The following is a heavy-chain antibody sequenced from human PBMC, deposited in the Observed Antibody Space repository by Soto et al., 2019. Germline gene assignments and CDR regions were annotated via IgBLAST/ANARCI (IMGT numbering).Heavy chain of an antibody. CDR3: AREGPWYYFDY. D-gene: IGHD2-8*02. V-gene: IGHV3-30-3*01. CDR1: EFTFSTYA. Sequence: GGSLRLSCAASEFTFSTYAKHWVRQAPGKGLEWVAIISYDGSTKYYADSVKGRFTISRDNSKNMLSLQMNSLRAEDSAVYYCAREGPWYYFDYWGPGTLVTVSS. CDR2: ISYDGSTK. J-gene: IGHJ4*02.